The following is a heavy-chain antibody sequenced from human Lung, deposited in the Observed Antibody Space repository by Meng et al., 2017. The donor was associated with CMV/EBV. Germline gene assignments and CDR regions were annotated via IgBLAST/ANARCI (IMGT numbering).Heavy chain of an antibody. CDR3: ARGLSRIAAHNGFDP. D-gene: IGHD6-6*01. CDR1: GGSISSSNW. J-gene: IGHJ5*02. V-gene: IGHV4-4*02. CDR2: IYHSGST. Sequence: SXTXSLXCAVSGGSISSSNWWSWVRQPPGKGLEWIGEIYHSGSTNYNTSLKSRVTISVDKSKNQFSLRLSSVTEADTAVYYCARGLSRIAAHNGFDPWGQGTLVTVSS.